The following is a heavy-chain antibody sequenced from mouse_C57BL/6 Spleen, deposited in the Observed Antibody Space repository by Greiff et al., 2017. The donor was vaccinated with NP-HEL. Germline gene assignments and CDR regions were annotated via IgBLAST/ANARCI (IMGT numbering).Heavy chain of an antibody. V-gene: IGHV1-64*01. Sequence: QVQLQQPGAELVKPGASVKLSCKASGYTFTSYWMHWVKQRPGQGLEWIGMIHPNSGSTNYNEKFKSKATLTVDKSSSTAYMQLSSLTSEDSAAYYCAREDWSWFAYWGQGTLVTVSA. CDR3: AREDWSWFAY. CDR2: IHPNSGST. CDR1: GYTFTSYW. D-gene: IGHD4-1*01. J-gene: IGHJ3*01.